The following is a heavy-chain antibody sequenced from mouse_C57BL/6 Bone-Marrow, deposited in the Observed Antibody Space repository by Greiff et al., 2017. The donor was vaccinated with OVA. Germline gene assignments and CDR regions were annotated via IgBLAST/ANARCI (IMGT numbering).Heavy chain of an antibody. J-gene: IGHJ4*01. Sequence: EVKLVESEGGLVQPGSSMKLSCTASGFTFSDYYMAWVRQVPEKGLEWVANINYDGSSTYYLDSLKSRFIISRDNAKNILYLQMSSLKSEDTATYYCAREERHYYYAMDYWGQGTSVTVSS. CDR1: GFTFSDYY. CDR2: INYDGSST. V-gene: IGHV5-16*01. CDR3: AREERHYYYAMDY. D-gene: IGHD6-1*01.